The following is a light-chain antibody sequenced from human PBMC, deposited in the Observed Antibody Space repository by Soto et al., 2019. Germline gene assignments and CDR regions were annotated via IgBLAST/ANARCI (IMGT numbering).Light chain of an antibody. CDR3: QQYNNWPPIT. V-gene: IGKV3-20*01. CDR2: GAS. Sequence: EIVLTQPPGTLSLSPGERATLSSRASQSVSSSYLAWYQQKPGQAPRLLIYGASSRATGIPDRFSGSGSGTDFTLTISRLEPEDFAVYYCQQYNNWPPITFGQGTRLEIK. CDR1: QSVSSSY. J-gene: IGKJ5*01.